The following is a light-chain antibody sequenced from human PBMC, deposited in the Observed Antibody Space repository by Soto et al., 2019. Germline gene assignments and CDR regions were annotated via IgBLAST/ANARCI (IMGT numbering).Light chain of an antibody. CDR2: EVS. J-gene: IGLJ2*01. CDR1: SSDIGYYDY. V-gene: IGLV2-8*01. CDR3: SSFAGSKNLL. Sequence: QSALTQPPSASGSPGQSVTISCTGTSSDIGYYDYVSWYQQHPGKAPKLMIYEVSKRPSGVPDRFSGSRSGNTASLTVSGLQAEDEADYYCSSFAGSKNLLFGGGTKLTVL.